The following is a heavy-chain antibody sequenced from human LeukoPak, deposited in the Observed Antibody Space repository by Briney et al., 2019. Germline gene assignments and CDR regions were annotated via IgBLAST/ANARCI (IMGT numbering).Heavy chain of an antibody. CDR3: ARRDTTAHNWFDP. V-gene: IGHV4-39*01. J-gene: IGHJ5*02. CDR1: GGSISSSSYY. D-gene: IGHD4-4*01. CDR2: IYYSGST. Sequence: SETLSLTCTVSGGSISSSSYYWGWIRQPPGKGLEWIGSIYYSGSTYYSPSLKSRVTISVDTSKNQFSLKLSSVTAADTAVYYCARRDTTAHNWFDPWGQGTLVTVSS.